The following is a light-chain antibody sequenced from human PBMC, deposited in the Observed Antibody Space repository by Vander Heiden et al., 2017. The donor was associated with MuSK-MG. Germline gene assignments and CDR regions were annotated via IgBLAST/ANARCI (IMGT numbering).Light chain of an antibody. J-gene: IGKJ2*01. V-gene: IGKV1-39*01. CDR3: QESDRTPPYT. CDR1: QTISSS. CDR2: TAS. Sequence: DIQMTQSPSSLSASVGDRVTFTCRASQTISSSLNWYQQKPGKAPELLIHTASSLQSGVPSRFSGSGSGTDFTLTISSLQPEDFATYYCQESDRTPPYTFGQRTKLEIK.